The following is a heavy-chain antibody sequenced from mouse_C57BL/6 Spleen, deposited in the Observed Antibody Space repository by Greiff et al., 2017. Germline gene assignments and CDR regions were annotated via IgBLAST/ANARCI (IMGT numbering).Heavy chain of an antibody. D-gene: IGHD1-1*02. CDR3: ARGGTEGSPYYFDY. CDR1: GYAFSSYW. Sequence: VQLQQSGAELVKPGASVKISCKASGYAFSSYWMNWVKQRPGKGLEWIGQIYPGDGDTNYNGKFKGKATLTADKSSSTAYMQLSSLTSEDSAVYFCARGGTEGSPYYFDYWGQGTTLTVSS. J-gene: IGHJ2*01. CDR2: IYPGDGDT. V-gene: IGHV1-80*01.